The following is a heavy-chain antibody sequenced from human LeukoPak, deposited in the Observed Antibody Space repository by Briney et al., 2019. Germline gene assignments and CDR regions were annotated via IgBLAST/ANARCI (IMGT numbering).Heavy chain of an antibody. D-gene: IGHD1-14*01. Sequence: SETLSLTCTVSGGSISSYYWSWIRQPPGKGLEWIGYIYYSGSTNYNPSLKSRVTISVDTSKNQFSLKLSSVTAADTAVYYCARAGTGFVDYWGQGTLVTVSS. CDR1: GGSISSYY. V-gene: IGHV4-59*01. CDR2: IYYSGST. J-gene: IGHJ4*02. CDR3: ARAGTGFVDY.